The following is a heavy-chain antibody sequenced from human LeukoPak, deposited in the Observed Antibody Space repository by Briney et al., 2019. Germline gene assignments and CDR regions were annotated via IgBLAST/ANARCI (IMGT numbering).Heavy chain of an antibody. CDR1: GYTFTSYG. CDR2: ISAYNGNT. J-gene: IGHJ4*02. CDR3: ARRLDGYNYRYYFDY. V-gene: IGHV1-18*01. D-gene: IGHD5-24*01. Sequence: GASVKVSCKASGYTFTSYGISWVRQAPGQGLEWMGWISAYNGNTNYAQKLQGRVTMTTDTSTSTAYMELRSLRSDDTAVYYCARRLDGYNYRYYFDYWGQGTLVTVSS.